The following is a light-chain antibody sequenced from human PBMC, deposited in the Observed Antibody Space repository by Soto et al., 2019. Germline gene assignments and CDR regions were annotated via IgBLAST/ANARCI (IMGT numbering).Light chain of an antibody. CDR1: QGIYSW. CDR3: QRANSFPPYT. CDR2: CAS. Sequence: DIQMTQSPSSVSASVGDRVTITCRASQGIYSWLAWYQQKPGKAPKLLIYCASTLQSGVPSSFSGIGSGTDCTLTFRSLQPEDFATYFCQRANSFPPYTFGQGTKLEIK. V-gene: IGKV1-12*01. J-gene: IGKJ2*01.